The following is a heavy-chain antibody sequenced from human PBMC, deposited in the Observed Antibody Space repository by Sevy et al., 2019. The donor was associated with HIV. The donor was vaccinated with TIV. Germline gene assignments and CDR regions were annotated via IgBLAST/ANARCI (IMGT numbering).Heavy chain of an antibody. Sequence: GGSLRLSCAASRFTFSDYYMSWIRQAPGKGLEWVSHISSGSTYTNYANSVKGRFTISRDNAKNKLLLQMNSLKVEDTAVYYCARDRRNYGGQYFDYWGQGTLVTVSS. CDR1: RFTFSDYY. CDR3: ARDRRNYGGQYFDY. J-gene: IGHJ4*02. D-gene: IGHD4-17*01. CDR2: ISSGSTYT. V-gene: IGHV3-11*06.